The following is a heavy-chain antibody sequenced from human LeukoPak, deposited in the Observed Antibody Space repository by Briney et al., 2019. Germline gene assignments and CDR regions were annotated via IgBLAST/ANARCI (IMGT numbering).Heavy chain of an antibody. Sequence: AGGSLRLSCAASGFTFSSYAMSWVRQAPGKGLEWVSTISGSGGSTYYADSVKGRFTISRDNSKNTLYLQMNSLRAEDTAVYYCANRAYYYYYMDVWGKGTTVTVSS. CDR1: GFTFSSYA. CDR3: ANRAYYYYYMDV. V-gene: IGHV3-23*01. J-gene: IGHJ6*03. CDR2: ISGSGGST.